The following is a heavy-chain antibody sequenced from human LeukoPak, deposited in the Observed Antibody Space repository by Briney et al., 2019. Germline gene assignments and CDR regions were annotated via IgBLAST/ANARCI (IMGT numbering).Heavy chain of an antibody. CDR3: ARGYFHGSIDY. J-gene: IGHJ4*02. CDR2: IESDGAST. Sequence: PGGSLRLSCAASGFTFSTYWLHWVRQAPGKGLVWGSRIESDGASTTYADSVQGRFTISRDNAKNTLYLQMNSLRAEDTAVYYCARGYFHGSIDYWGQGTLVTVSS. V-gene: IGHV3-74*01. D-gene: IGHD5-18*01. CDR1: GFTFSTYW.